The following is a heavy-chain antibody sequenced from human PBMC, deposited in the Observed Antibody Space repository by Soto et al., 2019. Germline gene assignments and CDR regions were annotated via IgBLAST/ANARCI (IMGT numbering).Heavy chain of an antibody. CDR3: ASSQWELYYYYGMDV. Sequence: SETLSLTCTVSGGSISSSSDYWGWIRQPPGKGLEWIGSIYYSGSTYYNPSLKSRVTISVDTSKNQFSLKLSSVTAADTAVYYCASSQWELYYYYGMDVWGQGTTVTVSS. D-gene: IGHD1-26*01. J-gene: IGHJ6*02. CDR2: IYYSGST. CDR1: GGSISSSSDY. V-gene: IGHV4-39*01.